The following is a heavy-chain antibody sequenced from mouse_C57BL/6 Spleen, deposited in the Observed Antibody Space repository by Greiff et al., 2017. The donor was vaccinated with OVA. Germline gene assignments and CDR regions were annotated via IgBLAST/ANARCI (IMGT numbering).Heavy chain of an antibody. CDR2: IDPSDSET. CDR1: GYTFPSYW. V-gene: IGHV1-52*01. J-gene: IGHJ2*01. CDR3: ARSGSSGYYFDY. Sequence: VQLQQPGAELVRPGSSVKLSCKASGYTFPSYWMHWVKQRPIQGLEWIGNIDPSDSETHYNQKFKDKATLTVDKSSSTAYMQLSSLTSEDSAVYYWARSGSSGYYFDYWGQGTTLTVSS. D-gene: IGHD3-2*02.